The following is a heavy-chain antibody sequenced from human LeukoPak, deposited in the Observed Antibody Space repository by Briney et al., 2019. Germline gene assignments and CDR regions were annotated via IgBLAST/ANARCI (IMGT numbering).Heavy chain of an antibody. CDR3: ARMILILCDVLTVPPRGFDY. J-gene: IGHJ4*02. CDR1: GYTLTTYG. V-gene: IGHV1-18*01. D-gene: IGHD3-9*01. Sequence: ASVKVSCKASGYTLTTYGISWVRQAPGQGHEWLGRISVYNGNTNYAQKLQGRVTMTTDTSTSTAYMELRSLGSDDTAVYYCARMILILCDVLTVPPRGFDYWGQGTLVTVSS. CDR2: ISVYNGNT.